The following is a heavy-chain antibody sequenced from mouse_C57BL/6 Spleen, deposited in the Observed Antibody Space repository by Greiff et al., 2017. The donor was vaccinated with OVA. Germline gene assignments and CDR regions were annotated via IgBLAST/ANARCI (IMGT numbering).Heavy chain of an antibody. J-gene: IGHJ2*01. CDR3: TRYTTVVAKGYFDY. CDR1: GYTFTDYE. D-gene: IGHD1-1*01. CDR2: IDPETGGT. V-gene: IGHV1-15*01. Sequence: VQLQQSGAELVRPGASVTLSCKASGYTFTDYEMHWVKQTPVHGLEWIGAIDPETGGTAYNQKFKGKAILTADKSSSTAYMELRSLTSEDSAVYYCTRYTTVVAKGYFDYWGQGTTLTVSS.